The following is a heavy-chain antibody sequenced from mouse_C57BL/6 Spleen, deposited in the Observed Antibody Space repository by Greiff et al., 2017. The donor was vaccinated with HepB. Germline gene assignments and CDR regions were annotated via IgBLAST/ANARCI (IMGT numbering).Heavy chain of an antibody. CDR3: TRSLITTVVDYWYFDV. V-gene: IGHV1-5*01. CDR1: GYTFTSYW. CDR2: IYPGNSDT. D-gene: IGHD1-1*01. Sequence: EVQLQQSGTVLARPGASVKMSCKTSGYTFTSYWMHWVKQRPGQGLEWIGAIYPGNSDTSYNQKFKGKAKLTAVTSASTAYMELSSLTNEDSAVYDCTRSLITTVVDYWYFDVWGTGTTVTVSS. J-gene: IGHJ1*03.